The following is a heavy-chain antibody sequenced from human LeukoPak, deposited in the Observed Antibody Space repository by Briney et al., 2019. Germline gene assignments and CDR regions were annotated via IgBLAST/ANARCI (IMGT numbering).Heavy chain of an antibody. Sequence: GGSLRLSCAASGFTISSNYMTWVRQAPGRGLEWVSVIYTGGSTYYTDSVRGRFTIARDNSKNTLYLQMNSLRAEDTAVYYCARGNTAMVTWGQGTLVTVSS. V-gene: IGHV3-53*01. CDR2: IYTGGST. CDR3: ARGNTAMVT. J-gene: IGHJ4*02. D-gene: IGHD5-18*01. CDR1: GFTISSNY.